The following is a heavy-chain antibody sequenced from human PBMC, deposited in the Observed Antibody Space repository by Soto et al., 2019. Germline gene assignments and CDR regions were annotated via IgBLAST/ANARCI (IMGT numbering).Heavy chain of an antibody. CDR1: GGTRSSYA. Sequence: EASVKVSCKAAGGTRSSYAISCVRQAPRQGLEWMGGITPIFGTANYAQKFQGRVTTTADESTSTAYMELSSLRSEDTAVYYCARDRDSGSYSYWGQGTLVTVSS. J-gene: IGHJ4*02. D-gene: IGHD1-26*01. CDR3: ARDRDSGSYSY. V-gene: IGHV1-69*01. CDR2: ITPIFGTA.